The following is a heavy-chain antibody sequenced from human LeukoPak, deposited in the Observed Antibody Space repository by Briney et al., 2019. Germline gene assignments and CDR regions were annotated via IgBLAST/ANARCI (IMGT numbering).Heavy chain of an antibody. J-gene: IGHJ5*02. V-gene: IGHV4-34*01. D-gene: IGHD6-13*01. Sequence: SETLSLTCAVYGGSFSGYYWSWIRQPPGKGLEWIGEINHSGSTNYNPSLKGRVTISVDTSKNQFSLKLSSVTAADTAVYYCTRVAAAGTGWFDPWGQGTLVTVSS. CDR1: GGSFSGYY. CDR2: INHSGST. CDR3: TRVAAAGTGWFDP.